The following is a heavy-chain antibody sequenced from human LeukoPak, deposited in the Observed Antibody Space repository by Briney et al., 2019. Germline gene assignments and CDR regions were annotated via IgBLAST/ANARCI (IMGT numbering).Heavy chain of an antibody. CDR3: VAWGSLVV. Sequence: GGSLRLSCVASGSTVDTYWMSWVRQAPGKGLDWVAHIKEDGTRKYYVDSVRGRFTISRDNAKNSLFLQMNSLRVEDTAVFYCVAWGSLVVWGQGTLVTVSS. V-gene: IGHV3-7*01. CDR1: GSTVDTYW. CDR2: IKEDGTRK. D-gene: IGHD3-16*01. J-gene: IGHJ4*02.